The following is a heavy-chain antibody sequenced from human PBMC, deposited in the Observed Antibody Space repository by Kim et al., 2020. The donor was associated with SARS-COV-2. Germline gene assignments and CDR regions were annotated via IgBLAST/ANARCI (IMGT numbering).Heavy chain of an antibody. CDR3: ARDPGLGSGSYYKVKWIGGKSYFDY. CDR1: GGSFSGYY. J-gene: IGHJ4*02. CDR2: INHSGST. D-gene: IGHD3-10*02. Sequence: SETLSLTCAVYGGSFSGYYWSWIRQPPGKGLEWIGEINHSGSTNYNPFLKSRVTISVDTSKNQFSLKLNSLTAADTAVYYCARDPGLGSGSYYKVKWIGGKSYFDYWGQGTLVTVSS. V-gene: IGHV4-34*01.